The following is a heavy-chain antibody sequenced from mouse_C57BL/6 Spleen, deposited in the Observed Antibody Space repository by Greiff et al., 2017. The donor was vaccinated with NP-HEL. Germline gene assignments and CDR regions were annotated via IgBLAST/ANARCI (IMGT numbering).Heavy chain of an antibody. D-gene: IGHD1-1*01. CDR3: ARRTTEEDFDY. CDR2: IHPNSGST. J-gene: IGHJ2*01. Sequence: QVQLQQSGAELVKPGASVKLSCKASGYTFTSYWMHWVKQRPGQGLEWIGMIHPNSGSTNYNEKFKSKATLTVDKSSSTAYMQLSSLTSEDSAVYYCARRTTEEDFDYWGQGTTLTVSS. V-gene: IGHV1-64*01. CDR1: GYTFTSYW.